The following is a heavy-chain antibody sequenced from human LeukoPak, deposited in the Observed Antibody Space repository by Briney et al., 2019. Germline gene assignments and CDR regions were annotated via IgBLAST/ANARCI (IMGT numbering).Heavy chain of an antibody. D-gene: IGHD5-12*01. CDR3: ARDNAGYDY. Sequence: GGSLRPSCAASGFTFSDYTMNWVRQAPGKGLEWLSYITRSSSPIYYADSVKGRFTTSRDNAKNSLYLQMNSLRAEDTAVYYCARDNAGYDYWGQGTLVTVSS. CDR1: GFTFSDYT. CDR2: ITRSSSPI. J-gene: IGHJ4*02. V-gene: IGHV3-48*01.